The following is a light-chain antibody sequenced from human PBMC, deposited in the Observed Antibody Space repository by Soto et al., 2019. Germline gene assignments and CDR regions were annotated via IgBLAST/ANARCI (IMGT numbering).Light chain of an antibody. J-gene: IGLJ1*01. CDR2: EVS. Sequence: QSVLTQPASVSGSPGQSITISCTGTSSDVGSYNLVSWYQQYPGKAPKLMIYEVSKRPSGVSNRFSGSKSGNTASLTISGLQAEDEAYYYCCSYAGSSTFALYVFGTGTKLTV. CDR1: SSDVGSYNL. V-gene: IGLV2-23*02. CDR3: CSYAGSSTFALYV.